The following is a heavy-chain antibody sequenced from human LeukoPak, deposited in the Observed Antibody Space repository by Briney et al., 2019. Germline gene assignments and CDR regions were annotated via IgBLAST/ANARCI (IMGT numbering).Heavy chain of an antibody. Sequence: SGTLSLTCAVSGGSISSSNWWSWVRQPPGKGLEWIGEIHHSGSTNYNPSLKSRVTISVDKSKNQFSLKLSSVTAADTAVYYCASKMRVATYLDAFDIWGQGTMVTVSS. V-gene: IGHV4-4*02. CDR2: IHHSGST. D-gene: IGHD5-12*01. CDR3: ASKMRVATYLDAFDI. J-gene: IGHJ3*02. CDR1: GGSISSSNW.